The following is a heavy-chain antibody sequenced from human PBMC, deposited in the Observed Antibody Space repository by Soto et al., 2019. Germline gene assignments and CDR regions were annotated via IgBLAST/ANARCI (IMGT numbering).Heavy chain of an antibody. D-gene: IGHD6-6*01. J-gene: IGHJ6*02. CDR2: INHSGST. CDR3: ARDPSIAARLRDLTLNQYGMDV. CDR1: GGSFSGYY. V-gene: IGHV4-34*01. Sequence: QVQVQQWGAGLLKPSETLSLTCAVYGGSFSGYYWSWIRQPPGKGLEWIGEINHSGSTNYNPSLKSRVTISVDTSKNQFSLKLSSVTAADTAVYYCARDPSIAARLRDLTLNQYGMDVWGQGTTVTVSS.